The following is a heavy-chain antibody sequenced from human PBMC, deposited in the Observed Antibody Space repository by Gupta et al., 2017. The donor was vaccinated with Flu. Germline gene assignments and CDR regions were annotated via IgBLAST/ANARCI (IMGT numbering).Heavy chain of an antibody. V-gene: IGHV3-7*01. J-gene: IGHJ4*02. D-gene: IGHD6-19*01. Sequence: EVQLVASGGGLVQPGGSLRLSCAASGFTFSSYWMSWVRQAPGKGLEWVANIKQDGSEKYYVDSVKGRFTISRDNAKNSLYLQMNSLRAEDTAVYYCARGSGWYQSYYFDYWGQGTLVTVSS. CDR3: ARGSGWYQSYYFDY. CDR1: GFTFSSYW. CDR2: IKQDGSEK.